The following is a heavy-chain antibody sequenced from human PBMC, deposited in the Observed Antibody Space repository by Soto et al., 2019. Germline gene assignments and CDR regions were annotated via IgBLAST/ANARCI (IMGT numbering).Heavy chain of an antibody. Sequence: QVQLVQSGAEVKKPGSSVKVSCKASGGTFSSYAISWVRQAPGQGLEWMGGIIPICGTANYAQKFQGRVTITADESTSTAYMELSSLRSEDTAVYDCGYDQHYYYGMDVWGQGNTVTVSS. J-gene: IGHJ6*02. V-gene: IGHV1-69*01. CDR2: IIPICGTA. CDR3: GYDQHYYYGMDV. D-gene: IGHD3-3*01. CDR1: GGTFSSYA.